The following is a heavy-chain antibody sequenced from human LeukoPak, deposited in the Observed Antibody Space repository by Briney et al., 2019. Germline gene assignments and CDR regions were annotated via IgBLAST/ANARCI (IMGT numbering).Heavy chain of an antibody. D-gene: IGHD6-19*01. Sequence: ASVKVSCKASGYTFTSYGISWVRQAPGQGLEWMGWISAYNGNTNYAQKLQGRVTMTTDSSTSTAYMELRSLRSDDTAVYYCARVFSPIAGIAVAGTLGSWGQGTLVTVSS. CDR1: GYTFTSYG. CDR2: ISAYNGNT. V-gene: IGHV1-18*01. CDR3: ARVFSPIAGIAVAGTLGS. J-gene: IGHJ5*02.